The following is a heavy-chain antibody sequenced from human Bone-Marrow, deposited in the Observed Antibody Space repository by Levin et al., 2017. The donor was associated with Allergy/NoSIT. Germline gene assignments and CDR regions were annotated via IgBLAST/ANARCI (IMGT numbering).Heavy chain of an antibody. D-gene: IGHD6-25*01. J-gene: IGHJ5*02. CDR2: INQRGTA. CDR1: GVSIDTYNW. V-gene: IGHV4-4*02. Sequence: SETLSLTCDVSGVSIDTYNWWTWVRQPPGKGLQWIGQINQRGTASYNSSLRSRVLMSVDKSTNQFSLMVNSVTAADTAVYYCARINQASGFKNWFDPWGPGILVAVS. CDR3: ARINQASGFKNWFDP.